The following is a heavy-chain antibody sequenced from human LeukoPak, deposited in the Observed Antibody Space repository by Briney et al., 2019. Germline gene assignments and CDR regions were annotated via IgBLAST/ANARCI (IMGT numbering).Heavy chain of an antibody. V-gene: IGHV3-48*03. CDR3: ARAGYSMDTEYLQH. CDR1: GFTFSSYE. CDR2: ISNSGTAI. Sequence: GGSLRLSCAASGFTFSSYEMNWVRQAPGKGLEWVSYISNSGTAIYYAHSVKGRFTISRDNAKSSLYLQMNSLRAEDTAVYYCARAGYSMDTEYLQHWGQGTLVTVSS. J-gene: IGHJ1*01. D-gene: IGHD5-18*01.